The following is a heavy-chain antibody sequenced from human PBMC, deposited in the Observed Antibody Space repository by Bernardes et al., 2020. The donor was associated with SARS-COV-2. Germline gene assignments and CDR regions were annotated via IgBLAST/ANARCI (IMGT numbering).Heavy chain of an antibody. CDR1: GGSISSGDFW. V-gene: IGHV4-30-4*01. CDR3: ARDKESYSGSGSLTLYYYHGMDV. Sequence: SETLSLTCTVSGGSISSGDFWWTWIRQPPGKGLEWMGFIHHSGSTHYNPSLKSRVSMSVDPSKNQFSLRLSSVTAADTAVYYCARDKESYSGSGSLTLYYYHGMDVWGQGTTVTVSS. J-gene: IGHJ6*02. CDR2: IHHSGST. D-gene: IGHD3-10*01.